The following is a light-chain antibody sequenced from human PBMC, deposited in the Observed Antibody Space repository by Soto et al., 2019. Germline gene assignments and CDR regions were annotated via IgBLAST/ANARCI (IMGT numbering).Light chain of an antibody. Sequence: DIVLTQSPATLSLSPGERATLSCRASQSVSSYLAWYQQKPGQAPRLLIYDASDRATVIPARFSGSGSGTDFTLTLSSLEAEDFAGYYCHQRSGSRTLGQGAKGDLK. J-gene: IGKJ1*01. CDR1: QSVSSY. CDR2: DAS. CDR3: HQRSGSRT. V-gene: IGKV3-11*01.